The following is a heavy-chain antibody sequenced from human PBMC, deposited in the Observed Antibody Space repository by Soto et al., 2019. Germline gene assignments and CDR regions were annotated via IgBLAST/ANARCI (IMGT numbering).Heavy chain of an antibody. V-gene: IGHV4-31*03. CDR3: ARARFQVLYGKPYFDS. CDR1: GGSITTGGPY. D-gene: IGHD2-2*02. CDR2: IYHSGNT. Sequence: SETLSLTCTVSGGSITTGGPYWSWIRQHPGKGLEWIGNIYHSGNTYYNPSLKSRLTISVDTSKNHFSLMVDSVTAADTAVYYCARARFQVLYGKPYFDSWGQGTLVTVSS. J-gene: IGHJ4*02.